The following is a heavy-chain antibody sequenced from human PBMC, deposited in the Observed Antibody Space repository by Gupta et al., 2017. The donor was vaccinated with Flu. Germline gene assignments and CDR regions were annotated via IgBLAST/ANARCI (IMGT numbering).Heavy chain of an antibody. Sequence: IRQPPGKGLDWIGSIYYSGSTYYNPSLKSRVTISVDTSKNQFSLKLSSVTAADTAVYYCARLSEEQWLVPDYWGQGTLVTVSS. D-gene: IGHD6-19*01. CDR3: ARLSEEQWLVPDY. V-gene: IGHV4-39*01. CDR2: IYYSGST. J-gene: IGHJ4*02.